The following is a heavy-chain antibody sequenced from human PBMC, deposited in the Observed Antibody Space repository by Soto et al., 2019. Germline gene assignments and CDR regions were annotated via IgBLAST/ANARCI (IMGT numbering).Heavy chain of an antibody. Sequence: SVKVSCKASGGTFSSYAISWVRQAPGQGLEWMGGIIPIFGTANYAQKFQGRVTITADESTSTAYMELSSLRSEDTAEYYCARRDGYNYDYYYGMDVWGQGTTVTVSS. CDR3: ARRDGYNYDYYYGMDV. CDR2: IIPIFGTA. CDR1: GGTFSSYA. J-gene: IGHJ6*02. V-gene: IGHV1-69*13. D-gene: IGHD5-12*01.